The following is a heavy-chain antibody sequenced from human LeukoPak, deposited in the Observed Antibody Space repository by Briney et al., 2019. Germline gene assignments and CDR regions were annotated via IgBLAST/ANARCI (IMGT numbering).Heavy chain of an antibody. Sequence: SETLSLTCTVSDGSISIRSYYWGWIRQPPGEGLEWIGEVHLSGRTNYNPSLESRVTMSVDMSENHISLKLTSVTAADTAVYYCAREGGPYRPLDYSGQGTLVTVSS. J-gene: IGHJ4*02. CDR2: VHLSGRT. V-gene: IGHV4-39*07. CDR3: AREGGPYRPLDY. CDR1: DGSISIRSYY.